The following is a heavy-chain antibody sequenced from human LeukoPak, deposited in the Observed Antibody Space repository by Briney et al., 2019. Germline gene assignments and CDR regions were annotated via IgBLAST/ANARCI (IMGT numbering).Heavy chain of an antibody. V-gene: IGHV3-21*01. D-gene: IGHD3-10*01. CDR3: ARDWGVRGGNPNPQQYGMDL. CDR2: ISSSSYI. CDR1: GFTFSSYS. J-gene: IGHJ6*04. Sequence: GGSLRLSCAASGFTFSSYSMNWVRQAPGKGLEWVSSISSSSYIYYADSVKGRFTISRDNAKNSLYLQMNSLRAEDTAVYYCARDWGVRGGNPNPQQYGMDLWGKRNTVTVSS.